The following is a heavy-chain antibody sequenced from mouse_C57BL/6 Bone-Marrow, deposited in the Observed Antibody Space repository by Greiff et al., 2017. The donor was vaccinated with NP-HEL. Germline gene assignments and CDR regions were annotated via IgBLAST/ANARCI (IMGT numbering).Heavy chain of an antibody. J-gene: IGHJ4*01. D-gene: IGHD2-12*01. V-gene: IGHV1-55*01. Sequence: QVQLQQPGAELVKPGASVKMSCKASGYTFTSYWITWVKQRPGQGLEWIGDIYPGSGSTNYNEKFKSRATLTVDTSSSTAYMQLNSLTSEDSAVYYCANRKGGYRGYYYAMDYWGQGTSVTVSS. CDR3: ANRKGGYRGYYYAMDY. CDR1: GYTFTSYW. CDR2: IYPGSGST.